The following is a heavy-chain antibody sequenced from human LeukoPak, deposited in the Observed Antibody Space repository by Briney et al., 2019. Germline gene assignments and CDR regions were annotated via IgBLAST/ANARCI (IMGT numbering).Heavy chain of an antibody. D-gene: IGHD1-26*01. CDR2: IGTTDDT. CDR3: ARVWYSGSYPVDY. V-gene: IGHV3-13*01. CDR1: GFTFSSYG. Sequence: GGSLRLSCAASGFTFSSYGMSWVRQATGKGLEWVSAIGTTDDTYYPGSMKGRFTISRENAKNSLYLQMNSLTAGDTAVYYCARVWYSGSYPVDYWGQGTLVTVSS. J-gene: IGHJ4*02.